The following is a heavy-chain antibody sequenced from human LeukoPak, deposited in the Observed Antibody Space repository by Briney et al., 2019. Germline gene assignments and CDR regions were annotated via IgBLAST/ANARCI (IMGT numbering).Heavy chain of an antibody. J-gene: IGHJ4*02. V-gene: IGHV5-51*01. D-gene: IGHD3-9*01. Sequence: GESLKISCKGSGYNFTIYWIGWVRQMPGKGLEWMGIIYPGDSDTRYSPSFQGQVTISADKSINTAYLQWSSLKASDTAMYYCARHFDWYLHPDYWGQGTLVTVSS. CDR1: GYNFTIYW. CDR3: ARHFDWYLHPDY. CDR2: IYPGDSDT.